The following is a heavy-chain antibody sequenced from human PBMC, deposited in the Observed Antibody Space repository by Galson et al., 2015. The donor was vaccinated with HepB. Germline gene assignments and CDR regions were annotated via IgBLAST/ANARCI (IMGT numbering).Heavy chain of an antibody. V-gene: IGHV1-18*04. CDR3: ARTYDSSGYYPIDY. CDR1: GYTFTSYG. J-gene: IGHJ4*02. CDR2: ISAYNGNT. Sequence: SVKVSCKASGYTFTSYGISWVRQAPGQGLEWMGWISAYNGNTNYAQKLQGRVTMTTDTSTSTAYMELRSLRSDDTAVYYCARTYDSSGYYPIDYWGQGTLVTVSS. D-gene: IGHD3-22*01.